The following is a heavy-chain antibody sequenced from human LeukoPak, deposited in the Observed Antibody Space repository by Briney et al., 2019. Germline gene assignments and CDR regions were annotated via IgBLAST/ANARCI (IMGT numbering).Heavy chain of an antibody. CDR3: ASSVIAATRSDY. Sequence: GASVKVSCEASGYTFTGYYIRWVRQAPGQGLEWMGWINPHSGGTTYAQSFQGRVTMTRDTSISAAYMELSRLRSDDTAVYYCASSVIAATRSDYWGQGTLVTVSS. D-gene: IGHD2-15*01. CDR1: GYTFTGYY. J-gene: IGHJ4*02. CDR2: INPHSGGT. V-gene: IGHV1-2*02.